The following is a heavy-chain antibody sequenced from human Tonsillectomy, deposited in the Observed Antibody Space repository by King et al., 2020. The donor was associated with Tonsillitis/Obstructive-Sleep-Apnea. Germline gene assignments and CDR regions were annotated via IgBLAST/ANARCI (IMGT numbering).Heavy chain of an antibody. CDR2: INHSGST. V-gene: IGHV4-34*01. CDR1: GGSFSGCY. CDR3: ARKLIVVVPAGFDP. J-gene: IGHJ5*02. D-gene: IGHD2-2*01. Sequence: VQLQQWGAGLLKPSETLSLTCAVYGGSFSGCYWSWIRQPPGKGLEWIGEINHSGSTNYNPSLKSRVTISVDTSKNQFSLKLSSVTAADTAVYYCARKLIVVVPAGFDPWGQGTLVTVSS.